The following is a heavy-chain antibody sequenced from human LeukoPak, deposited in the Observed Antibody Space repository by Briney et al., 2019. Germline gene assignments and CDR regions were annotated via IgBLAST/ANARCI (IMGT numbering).Heavy chain of an antibody. Sequence: GASETVSRKASGYSFTSYDIKWVRLAPAPGLEGMGWMNPNSGNTGHEQQFQGRVTSTRNTSISPAYMELSSLRSEDTAVYYCARLYDHGTFDIWGQGTMVTVSS. D-gene: IGHD3-16*01. CDR2: MNPNSGNT. J-gene: IGHJ3*02. CDR1: GYSFTSYD. V-gene: IGHV1-8*03. CDR3: ARLYDHGTFDI.